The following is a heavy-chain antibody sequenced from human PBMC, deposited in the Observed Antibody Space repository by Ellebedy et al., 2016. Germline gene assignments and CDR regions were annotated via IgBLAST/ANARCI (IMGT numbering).Heavy chain of an antibody. J-gene: IGHJ4*02. Sequence: ASVKVSCXASGYTFTGYYMHWVRQAPGQGLEWMGWINPNSGGTNYAQKFQGWVTMTRDTSISTAYMELSRLRSDDTAVYYCASSTLSGGLFDYWGQGTLVTVSS. CDR1: GYTFTGYY. CDR3: ASSTLSGGLFDY. D-gene: IGHD2-15*01. V-gene: IGHV1-2*04. CDR2: INPNSGGT.